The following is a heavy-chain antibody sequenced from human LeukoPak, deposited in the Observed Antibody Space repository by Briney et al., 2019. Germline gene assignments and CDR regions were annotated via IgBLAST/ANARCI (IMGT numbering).Heavy chain of an antibody. CDR1: GYTFTGYY. J-gene: IGHJ4*02. CDR2: INPNSGGT. Sequence: ASVKVSCKASGYTFTGYYMHWVRQAPGQGLEWMGWINPNSGGTNYAQKFQGRVTMTRDTSISTAYMELSRLRSDDTAVYYCASPYDSSGYYCESWGQGTLVTVSS. D-gene: IGHD3-22*01. CDR3: ASPYDSSGYYCES. V-gene: IGHV1-2*02.